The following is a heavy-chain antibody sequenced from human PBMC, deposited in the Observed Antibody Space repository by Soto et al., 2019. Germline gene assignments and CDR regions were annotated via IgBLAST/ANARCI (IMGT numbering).Heavy chain of an antibody. V-gene: IGHV2-5*01. CDR3: ARSQGCIVGDHRGFLVI. CDR1: VFSLNNDSVT. D-gene: IGHD1-26*01. CDR2: IYWNDDK. Sequence: STLVKSTQTLTLTCTFCVFSLNNDSVTVGWIRQPPGQALEWLALIYWNDDKRYTPSLKKRLTVTKDTSKNQVILTMTNMNPVDTATYYCARSQGCIVGDHRGFLVIWGKGTMV. J-gene: IGHJ3*01.